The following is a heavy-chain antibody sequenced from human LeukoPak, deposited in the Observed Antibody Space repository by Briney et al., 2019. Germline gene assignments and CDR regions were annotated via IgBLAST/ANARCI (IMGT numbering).Heavy chain of an antibody. D-gene: IGHD3-22*01. V-gene: IGHV3-30*02. CDR2: IRYDGSNK. Sequence: GGSLRLSCAASGFTFSIYGMHWVRQAPGKGLEWVAFIRYDGSNKYYADSVKGRFTISRDNSKNTLYLHMNSLRAEDTAVYYCANPKGYYDSSALIGGYWGQGTLVTVSS. J-gene: IGHJ4*02. CDR1: GFTFSIYG. CDR3: ANPKGYYDSSALIGGY.